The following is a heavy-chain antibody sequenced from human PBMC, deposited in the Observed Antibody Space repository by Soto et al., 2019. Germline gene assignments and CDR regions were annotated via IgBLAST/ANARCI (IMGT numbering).Heavy chain of an antibody. Sequence: GGSLRLSCAASGFTFSAYGIHWVRQAPGKGLEWVAVVWYDGSKEYYADSVKGRFAISRDNSLNMLYLQINSLRAEDTAVYYCARGRGGSYGGNSANFDVWGQGTVVTVSS. D-gene: IGHD4-17*01. CDR3: ARGRGGSYGGNSANFDV. CDR1: GFTFSAYG. V-gene: IGHV3-33*08. CDR2: VWYDGSKE. J-gene: IGHJ3*01.